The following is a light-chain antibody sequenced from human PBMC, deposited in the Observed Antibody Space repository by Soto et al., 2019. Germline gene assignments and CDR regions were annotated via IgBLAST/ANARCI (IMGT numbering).Light chain of an antibody. V-gene: IGLV2-14*03. J-gene: IGLJ2*01. CDR1: SSDVGGYDY. CDR3: GSYTSSHTVL. CDR2: DVT. Sequence: QSVLTQPASVSGSPGQSITISCTGTSSDVGGYDYVSWYQQHPGKAPKLIIYDVTNRPSGVSNRFSASKSGNTASLTISGLQAEDEADYYCGSYTSSHTVLLGGETQLTVL.